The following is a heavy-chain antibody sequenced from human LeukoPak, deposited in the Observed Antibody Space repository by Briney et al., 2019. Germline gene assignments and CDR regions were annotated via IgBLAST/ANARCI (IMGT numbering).Heavy chain of an antibody. D-gene: IGHD3-10*01. CDR3: TTALSLLWFGELFPFDAFDI. J-gene: IGHJ3*02. Sequence: GGSLRLSCAASGFTFSNAWMSWVRQAPGKGLEWVGRIKSKTDGGTTDYAAPVKGRFTISRDDSKNTLYLQMNCLKTEDTAVYYCTTALSLLWFGELFPFDAFDIWGQGTMVTVSS. CDR2: IKSKTDGGTT. V-gene: IGHV3-15*01. CDR1: GFTFSNAW.